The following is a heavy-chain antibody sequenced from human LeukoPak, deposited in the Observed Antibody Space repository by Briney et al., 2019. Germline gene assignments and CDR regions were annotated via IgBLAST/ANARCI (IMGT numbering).Heavy chain of an antibody. D-gene: IGHD6-13*01. CDR1: GGSFSGYY. V-gene: IGHV4-39*01. Sequence: PSETLSLTCAVYGGSFSGYYWAWIRQPPGKGLEWIGSIYYNGSTFYSPSLKSRASISVDTSKNQFSLKLSSVTAADTSVYFCAREEASAADYWGQGTLVTVSS. CDR3: AREEASAADY. CDR2: IYYNGST. J-gene: IGHJ4*02.